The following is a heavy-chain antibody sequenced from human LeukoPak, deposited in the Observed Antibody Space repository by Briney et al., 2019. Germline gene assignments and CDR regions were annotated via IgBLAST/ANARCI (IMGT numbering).Heavy chain of an antibody. J-gene: IGHJ3*02. D-gene: IGHD2-8*01. Sequence: GGSLRLSCAASGFTFSDYYMSWIRQAPGKGLEWVANIKQDGSEKYYVDSVKGRFTISRDNAKNSLYLQMNSLRAEDTAVYYCARARGYCTNGVCYGDVVVSPDAFDIWGQGTMVTVSS. CDR3: ARARGYCTNGVCYGDVVVSPDAFDI. V-gene: IGHV3-7*04. CDR2: IKQDGSEK. CDR1: GFTFSDYY.